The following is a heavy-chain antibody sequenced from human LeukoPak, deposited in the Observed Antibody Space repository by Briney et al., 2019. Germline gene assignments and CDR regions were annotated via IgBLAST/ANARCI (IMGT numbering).Heavy chain of an antibody. CDR3: TRERKSGIAAFDY. V-gene: IGHV3-33*01. J-gene: IGHJ4*02. D-gene: IGHD6-13*01. CDR1: GFTFSSYG. CDR2: IWYDGINK. Sequence: GGSLRLSCAASGFTFSSYGMHWVRQAPGKGLEWVAVIWYDGINKFHADSVKGRFTISRDNSKNTVYLQMNSLRAEDTAVYYCTRERKSGIAAFDYWGQGTLVTVSS.